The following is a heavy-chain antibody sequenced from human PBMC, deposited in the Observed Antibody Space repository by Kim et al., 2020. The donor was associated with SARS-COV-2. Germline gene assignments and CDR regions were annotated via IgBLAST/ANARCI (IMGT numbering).Heavy chain of an antibody. CDR3: ARLRGSSTKKYYFDY. D-gene: IGHD2-2*01. V-gene: IGHV4-39*01. J-gene: IGHJ4*02. Sequence: PSLKSRVTISVDTSKNQFSLKLSSVTAADTAVYYCARLRGSSTKKYYFDYWGQGTLVTVSS.